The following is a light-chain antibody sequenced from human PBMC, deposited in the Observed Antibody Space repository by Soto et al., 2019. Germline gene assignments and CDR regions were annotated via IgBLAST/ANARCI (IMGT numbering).Light chain of an antibody. Sequence: EIVLTQSPATLSLSPGERATLSCRASQSVSSYLAWYQQKPGQAPRLLIYDASTRATGIPARFSGSGSGTDFTLTISSLEPEDFAVYYCQQRSNWPPIFTFGRGTKVDSK. J-gene: IGKJ3*01. CDR1: QSVSSY. CDR2: DAS. CDR3: QQRSNWPPIFT. V-gene: IGKV3-11*01.